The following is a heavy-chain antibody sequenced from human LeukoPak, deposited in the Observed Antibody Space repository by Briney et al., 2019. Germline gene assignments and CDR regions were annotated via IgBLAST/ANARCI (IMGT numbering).Heavy chain of an antibody. CDR1: GFSFGTYG. CDR3: ARGPSGGYYFQD. CDR2: INWNGAST. D-gene: IGHD6-19*01. Sequence: GGSLRLSCAASGFSFGTYGMSWVRQVPGKGLEWVSGINWNGASTVYADSVKGRFTISRDNAKNSLYLQMNSLRAENTALNYCARGPSGGYYFQDWGKGTLVPVSS. J-gene: IGHJ4*02. V-gene: IGHV3-20*04.